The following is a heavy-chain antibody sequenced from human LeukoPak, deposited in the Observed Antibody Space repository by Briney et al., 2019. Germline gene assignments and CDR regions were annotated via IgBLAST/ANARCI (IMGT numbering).Heavy chain of an antibody. V-gene: IGHV1-18*01. CDR1: GYTFTSYG. D-gene: IGHD6-6*01. Sequence: ASVQVSCKASGYTFTSYGISWVRQAPGQGLEWMGWISAYNGNTNYAQKLQGRVTMTTDTSTSTAYMELRSLRSDDTAVYYCARDRDCSNSSNAYGMDVWGQGTTVTVSS. CDR3: ARDRDCSNSSNAYGMDV. CDR2: ISAYNGNT. J-gene: IGHJ6*02.